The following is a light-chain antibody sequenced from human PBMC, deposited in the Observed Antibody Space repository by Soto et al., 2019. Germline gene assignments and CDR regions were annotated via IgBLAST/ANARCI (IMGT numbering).Light chain of an antibody. CDR3: CSYAGSYTSGV. V-gene: IGLV2-11*01. CDR2: DVS. CDR1: SSDVGGYNY. Sequence: QSVLTQPRSVSGSPGQSVTISCTGTSSDVGGYNYVSWYQQHPGKAPKLMIYDVSKRPSGVPDRFSGSKSGNTASLTISVLQAEDEADYYCCSYAGSYTSGVFGTGTKLTVL. J-gene: IGLJ1*01.